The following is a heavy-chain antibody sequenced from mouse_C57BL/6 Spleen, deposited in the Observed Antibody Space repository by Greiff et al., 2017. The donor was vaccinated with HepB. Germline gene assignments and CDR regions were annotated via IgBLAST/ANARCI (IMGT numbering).Heavy chain of an antibody. CDR2: IDPETGGT. Sequence: VKLMESGAELVRPGASVTLSCKASGYTFTDYEMHWVKQTPVHGLEWIGAIDPETGGTAYNQKFKGKAILTADKSSSTAYMELRSLTSEDSAVYYCTRGYYELYYAMDYRGQGTSVTVSS. CDR3: TRGYYELYYAMDY. J-gene: IGHJ4*01. D-gene: IGHD2-4*01. V-gene: IGHV1-15*01. CDR1: GYTFTDYE.